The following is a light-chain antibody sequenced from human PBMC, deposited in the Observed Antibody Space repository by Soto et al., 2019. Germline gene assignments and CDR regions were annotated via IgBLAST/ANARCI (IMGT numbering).Light chain of an antibody. CDR1: QDIQTY. CDR2: GTF. CDR3: QHLNNYPPFT. Sequence: IQLTQSPSSLSASVGDRVSITCRASQDIQTYLAWYQQKRGEAPKLLISGTFTLQSGVPSRFNGSGSGTDFTFTISRLQPEDFATYYCQHLNNYPPFTFGPGTKVDLE. V-gene: IGKV1-9*01. J-gene: IGKJ3*01.